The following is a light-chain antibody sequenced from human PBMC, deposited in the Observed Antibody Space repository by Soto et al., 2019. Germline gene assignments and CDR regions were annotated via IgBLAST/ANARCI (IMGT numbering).Light chain of an antibody. Sequence: IVMPQSPSTLSVYPGERATLSCRASQSVSSNLAWYQQKPGQAPRLLIYDASTRATGIPGWFSGSGSGTEFTLTISSLQSEDFAVYYCQQYNKWPPTFGPGTKVVS. CDR1: QSVSSN. V-gene: IGKV3-15*01. CDR3: QQYNKWPPT. CDR2: DAS. J-gene: IGKJ3*01.